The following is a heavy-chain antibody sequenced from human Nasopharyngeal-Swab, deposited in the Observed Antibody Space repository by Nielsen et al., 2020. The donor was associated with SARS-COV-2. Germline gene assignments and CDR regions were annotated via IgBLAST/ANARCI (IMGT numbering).Heavy chain of an antibody. CDR1: GYTFTNYA. CDR3: ARADGAIYYDGMDV. Sequence: ASVTVSCKASGYTFTNYAMHWVRQAPGQRPEWLGRISYSGGDTKNSQKFQDRVTITTDTSASTGYMALSSLTSEDTAVYYCARADGAIYYDGMDVWGQGTTVTVS. V-gene: IGHV1-3*01. J-gene: IGHJ6*02. CDR2: ISYSGGDT. D-gene: IGHD3-10*01.